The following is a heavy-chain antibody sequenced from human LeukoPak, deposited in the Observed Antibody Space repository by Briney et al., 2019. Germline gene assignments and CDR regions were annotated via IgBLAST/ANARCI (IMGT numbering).Heavy chain of an antibody. V-gene: IGHV4-59*01. J-gene: IGHJ6*02. CDR1: GGSISNYY. CDR2: IYYSGST. CDR3: ASLGYCSSTSCFPDV. Sequence: TLSLTCSVAGGSISNYYWSWIRQPPGPRLEWIGYIYYSGSTNYNPSLKSRVTISVDTSKNQFSLKLSSVTAADTAMYYCASLGYCSSTSCFPDVWGQGTTVTVSS. D-gene: IGHD2-2*01.